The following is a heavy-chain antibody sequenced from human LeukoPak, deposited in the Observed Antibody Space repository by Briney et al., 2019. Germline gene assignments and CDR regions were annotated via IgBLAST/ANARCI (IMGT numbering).Heavy chain of an antibody. CDR2: ITAIDGRT. V-gene: IGHV3-23*01. Sequence: GGSLRLSCVASGFTFSSTTMGWVRQAPGRGLEWVSSITAIDGRTYYADSVRGRFTISRDNSKNTVYLQLNSLRAGDTAIYYCTKDRRGPAAGTWYFDSWGQGALVTVSS. CDR1: GFTFSSTT. D-gene: IGHD6-13*01. J-gene: IGHJ4*02. CDR3: TKDRRGPAAGTWYFDS.